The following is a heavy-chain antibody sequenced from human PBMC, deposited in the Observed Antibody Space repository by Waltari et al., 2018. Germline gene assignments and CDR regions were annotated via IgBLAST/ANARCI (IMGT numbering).Heavy chain of an antibody. CDR2: IWYDGSNK. Sequence: QVQLVESGGGVVQPGRSLRLSCAASGFTLSTYDMHWVRQAPGTGLEWDTVIWYDGSNKYDADSVKGRFTISRDNSKNTLYLQMNSLRAEDTAVYYCARQQQLVRTIYFDYWGQGTLVTVSS. CDR1: GFTLSTYD. CDR3: ARQQQLVRTIYFDY. V-gene: IGHV3-33*01. D-gene: IGHD6-13*01. J-gene: IGHJ4*02.